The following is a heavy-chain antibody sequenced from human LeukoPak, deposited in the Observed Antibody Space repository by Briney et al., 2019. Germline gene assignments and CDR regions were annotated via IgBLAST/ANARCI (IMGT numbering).Heavy chain of an antibody. CDR1: GYTFTGYY. CDR2: INPNSGGT. V-gene: IGHV1-2*06. CDR3: SSGTYYYDSSGYCFFDY. Sequence: ASVKVSCKASGYTFTGYYMHWVRQAPGQGLEWMGRINPNSGGTNYAQKFQGRVTKTRDTSISTACMELSRLRSDDTAVYYCSSGTYYYDSSGYCFFDYWGQGTLVTVSS. D-gene: IGHD3-22*01. J-gene: IGHJ4*02.